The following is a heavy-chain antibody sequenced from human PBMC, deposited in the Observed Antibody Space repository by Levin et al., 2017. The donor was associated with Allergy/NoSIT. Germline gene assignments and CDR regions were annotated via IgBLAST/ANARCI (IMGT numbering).Heavy chain of an antibody. J-gene: IGHJ4*02. CDR3: ARELGATDDF. CDR2: ISYDGRNI. CDR1: GFTFSNYP. Sequence: PPGGSLRLSCAASGFTFSNYPMHWVRQAPGKGLEWVASISYDGRNIYYADAVRGRFAISRDDSKKTLFLQLNNLRTEDTALYYCARELGATDDFWGQGTLVTVSS. D-gene: IGHD1-26*01. V-gene: IGHV3-30*09.